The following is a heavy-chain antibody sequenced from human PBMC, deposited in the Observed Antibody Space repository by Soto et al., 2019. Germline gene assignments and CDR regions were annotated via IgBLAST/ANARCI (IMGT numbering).Heavy chain of an antibody. D-gene: IGHD5-12*01. V-gene: IGHV3-30*03. CDR1: GFIFSSYG. CDR2: ISYDGSDK. Sequence: QVQLVESGGGVVQPGRSLRLSCVASGFIFSSYGMHWVRQAPGKGLEWVTVISYDGSDKNYADSVKGRFTISRDNSKKTLYLQMNSLRAEDTAVYYCARDWLEVATVAMGVWGQGTTVTVSS. CDR3: ARDWLEVATVAMGV. J-gene: IGHJ6*02.